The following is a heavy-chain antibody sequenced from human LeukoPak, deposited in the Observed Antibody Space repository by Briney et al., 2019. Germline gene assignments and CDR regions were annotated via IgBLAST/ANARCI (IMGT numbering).Heavy chain of an antibody. J-gene: IGHJ4*02. CDR2: IIPILGIA. V-gene: IGHV1-69*02. Sequence: SVKVSCKASGGTFSSYTISWVRQAPGQGLEWMGRIIPILGIANYAQKVQGRVTITADKSTSTAYMELSSLRSEDTAVYYCARAHVSERGSFDYWGQGTLVTVSS. CDR1: GGTFSSYT. CDR3: ARAHVSERGSFDY. D-gene: IGHD3-16*01.